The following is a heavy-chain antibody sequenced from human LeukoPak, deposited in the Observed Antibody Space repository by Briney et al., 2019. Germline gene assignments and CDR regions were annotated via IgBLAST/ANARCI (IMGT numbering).Heavy chain of an antibody. CDR1: EYTFTSYA. V-gene: IGHV1-3*01. CDR3: ARGLFYLELLWSGESRTKENWFDP. D-gene: IGHD3-10*01. CDR2: INAGNGNT. Sequence: EASVKVSCKASEYTFTSYAMHWVRQAPGQRLEWMGWINAGNGNTKYSQKFQGRVTITRDTSASTAYMELSSLRSEDTAVYYCARGLFYLELLWSGESRTKENWFDPWGQGTLVTVSS. J-gene: IGHJ5*02.